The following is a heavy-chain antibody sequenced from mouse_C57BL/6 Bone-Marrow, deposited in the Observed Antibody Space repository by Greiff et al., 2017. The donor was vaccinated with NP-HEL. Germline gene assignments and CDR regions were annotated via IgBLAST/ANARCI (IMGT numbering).Heavy chain of an antibody. CDR3: ARALTNPGDYAMDY. V-gene: IGHV1-64*01. Sequence: QVQLQQSGAELVKPGASVKLSCKASGYTFTSYWMHWVKQRPGQGLEWIGMIHPNSGSTNYNEKFKSKATLTVDTSSSTAYMQLSSLTSEDSAVYYCARALTNPGDYAMDYWGQGTSVTVSS. J-gene: IGHJ4*01. CDR2: IHPNSGST. CDR1: GYTFTSYW. D-gene: IGHD1-3*01.